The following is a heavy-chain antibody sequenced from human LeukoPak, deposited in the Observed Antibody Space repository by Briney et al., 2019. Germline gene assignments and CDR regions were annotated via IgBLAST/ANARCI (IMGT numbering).Heavy chain of an antibody. Sequence: PGGSLRLSCAASGFTFSSYAMSWVRQAPGKGLEWVSAIRGSGGSTYYADSVKGRFTISRDNSKNTLYLQMNSLRAEDTAVYYCAKPGVKQWLVRIWYMDVWGKGTTVTVSS. CDR2: IRGSGGST. CDR1: GFTFSSYA. CDR3: AKPGVKQWLVRIWYMDV. D-gene: IGHD6-19*01. J-gene: IGHJ6*03. V-gene: IGHV3-23*01.